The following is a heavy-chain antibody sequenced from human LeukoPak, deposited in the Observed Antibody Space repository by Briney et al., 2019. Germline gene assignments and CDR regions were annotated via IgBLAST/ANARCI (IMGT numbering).Heavy chain of an antibody. CDR1: GFTVSSNY. CDR3: ASNREGSGYVDY. CDR2: IRSKAYGGTT. V-gene: IGHV3-71*01. Sequence: GGSLRLSCAASGFTVSSNYMSWVRQAPGKGLDWVGFIRSKAYGGTTEYAASVKGRFTISRDDSKSIAYLQMNSLKTEDTATYYCASNREGSGYVDYWGQGTLVTVSS. D-gene: IGHD2-15*01. J-gene: IGHJ4*02.